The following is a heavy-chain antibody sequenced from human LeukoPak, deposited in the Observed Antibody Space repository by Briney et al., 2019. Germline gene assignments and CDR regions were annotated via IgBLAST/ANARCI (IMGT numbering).Heavy chain of an antibody. J-gene: IGHJ4*02. V-gene: IGHV3-30*04. Sequence: PGGSLRLSCAASGFTFSSYAMHWVRQAPGKGLEWVAVISYDGSNKYYADSVKGRFTISRDNSKNTLYLQMNSLRAEDTAVYYCAKIGGYDSDYWGQGTLVTVSS. D-gene: IGHD5-12*01. CDR3: AKIGGYDSDY. CDR1: GFTFSSYA. CDR2: ISYDGSNK.